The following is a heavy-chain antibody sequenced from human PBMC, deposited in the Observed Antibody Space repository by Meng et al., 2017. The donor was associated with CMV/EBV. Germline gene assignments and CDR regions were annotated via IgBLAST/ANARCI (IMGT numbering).Heavy chain of an antibody. CDR1: GFTFSDYY. CDR3: ARVGRFLEWLDPEYYFDY. Sequence: GSLRLSCAASGFTFSDYYMSWIRQAPGKGLEWVSYISSSGSTIYYADSVKGRFTISRDNAKNSLYLQMNSLRAEDTAVYYCARVGRFLEWLDPEYYFDYWGQGTLVTVSS. CDR2: ISSSGSTI. D-gene: IGHD3-3*01. J-gene: IGHJ4*02. V-gene: IGHV3-11*01.